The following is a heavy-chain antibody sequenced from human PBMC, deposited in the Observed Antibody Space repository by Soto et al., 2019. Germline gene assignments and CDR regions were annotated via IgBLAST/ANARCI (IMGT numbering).Heavy chain of an antibody. J-gene: IGHJ6*02. CDR3: AREGSTGIAVAGTDETYYYYGMDV. CDR1: GGTFSSYA. D-gene: IGHD6-19*01. CDR2: IIPIFGTA. V-gene: IGHV1-69*13. Sequence: GASVKVSCKASGGTFSSYAISWVRQAPGQGLEWVGGIIPIFGTANYAQKFQGRVTITADESTSTAYMELSSLRSEDTAVYYCAREGSTGIAVAGTDETYYYYGMDVWGQGTTVTVSS.